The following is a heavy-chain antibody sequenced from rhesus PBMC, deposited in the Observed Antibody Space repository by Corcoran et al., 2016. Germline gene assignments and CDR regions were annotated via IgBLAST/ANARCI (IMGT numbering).Heavy chain of an antibody. V-gene: IGHV4-127*01. Sequence: QVQLQESGPGLVKPLEHLSLTCAFPGYSIRSGIGWSWTRQPPGEGREWIGYMGGSCGRTNYKPSLHRRVPISRDTSKNKFSIQLKSGTAADTAVYYCAKYRAGPYSGYSFDFWGQGVLVTVSS. D-gene: IGHD5-24*01. J-gene: IGHJ4*01. CDR2: MGGSCGRT. CDR1: GYSIRSGIG. CDR3: AKYRAGPYSGYSFDF.